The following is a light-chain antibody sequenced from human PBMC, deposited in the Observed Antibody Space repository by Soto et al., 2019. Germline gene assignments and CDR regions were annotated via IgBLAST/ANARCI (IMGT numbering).Light chain of an antibody. J-gene: IGKJ1*01. CDR1: QSLLHNNGYNY. Sequence: DIGTTQSPLSLSVTPGEPASISCRASQSLLHNNGYNYMDGYLQEPGRSPQLLIYLGSKRASGVPDRVSGSGAGTDFTLRSSRVEAEDAGVYYGLQALQSPWTFGQGTKVDIK. CDR3: LQALQSPWT. CDR2: LGS. V-gene: IGKV2-28*01.